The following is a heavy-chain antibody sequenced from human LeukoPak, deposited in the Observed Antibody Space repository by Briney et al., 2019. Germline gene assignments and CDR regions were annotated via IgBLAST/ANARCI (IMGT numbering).Heavy chain of an antibody. D-gene: IGHD2-15*01. CDR3: ARRAGSYSHSYDY. Sequence: GGSLRLSCAASELTLSSNYMSWIRQAPGRGLEWVSFIYSGGSTYYADSVRGRFIISRDNSKNTLYLQMNSLRAEDTAVYYCARRAGSYSHSYDYWGQGALVTVSS. J-gene: IGHJ4*02. CDR1: ELTLSSNY. CDR2: IYSGGST. V-gene: IGHV3-53*01.